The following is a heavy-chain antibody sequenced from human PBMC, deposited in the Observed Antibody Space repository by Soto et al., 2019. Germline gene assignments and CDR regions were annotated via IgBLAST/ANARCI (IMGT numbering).Heavy chain of an antibody. CDR3: ARDLNLSYYFDY. CDR2: IYFSGST. Sequence: QVQLQESGPGLVKPSQTLSLTCTVSGGSISSGGYYWSWIRQHPGKGLEWIGYIYFSGSTYYNPSLKSRVTISVDTSKNQFSLKLSSVTAADTAVYYCARDLNLSYYFDYWGQGTLVTVSS. CDR1: GGSISSGGYY. V-gene: IGHV4-31*03. J-gene: IGHJ4*02.